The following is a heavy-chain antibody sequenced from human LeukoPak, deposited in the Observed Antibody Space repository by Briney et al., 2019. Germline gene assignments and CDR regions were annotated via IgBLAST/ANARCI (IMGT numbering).Heavy chain of an antibody. J-gene: IGHJ3*02. V-gene: IGHV3-53*01. CDR1: GFTVSSNY. Sequence: GGSLRLSCAASGFTVSSNYMSWVRQAPGKGLEWVSVIYSGGTTYYADSVKGRFTISRDNSNSTLYLQMNSLRAEDTAVYYCARGPVTKFEIWGQGTILTVSS. CDR3: ARGPVTKFEI. CDR2: IYSGGTT. D-gene: IGHD4-17*01.